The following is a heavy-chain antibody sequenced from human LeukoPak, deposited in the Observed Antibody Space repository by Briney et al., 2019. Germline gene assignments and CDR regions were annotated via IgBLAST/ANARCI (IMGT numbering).Heavy chain of an antibody. Sequence: GGSLRLSCAASGFTFSNYAMSWVRQAPGKGLGWVAGITAGGGSTYYADSVNGRFTISRDNSKNTLYLQMNSLRAEDTAVYYCARDDYGETFDNTGQGTLLTVSS. CDR2: ITAGGGST. V-gene: IGHV3-23*01. CDR3: ARDDYGETFDN. J-gene: IGHJ4*02. D-gene: IGHD4-17*01. CDR1: GFTFSNYA.